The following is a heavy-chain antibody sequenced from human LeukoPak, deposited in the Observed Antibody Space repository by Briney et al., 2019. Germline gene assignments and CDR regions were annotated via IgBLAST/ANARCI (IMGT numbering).Heavy chain of an antibody. CDR1: GGTFSSYA. CDR2: IIPIFGTA. Sequence: GASVKVSCKASGGTFSSYAISWVRQAPGQGLEWMGGIIPIFGTANYAQKFQGRVTITADESTSTAYMELSSLRSEDTAVYYCVRDGYSYGLLSKDFDYWGQGTLVTVSS. CDR3: VRDGYSYGLLSKDFDY. V-gene: IGHV1-69*13. D-gene: IGHD5-18*01. J-gene: IGHJ4*02.